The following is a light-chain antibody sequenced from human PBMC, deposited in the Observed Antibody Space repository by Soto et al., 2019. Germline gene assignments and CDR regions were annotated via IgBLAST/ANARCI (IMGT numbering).Light chain of an antibody. J-gene: IGLJ3*02. CDR3: SSYTSISSWV. CDR2: EVN. Sequence: QSVLTQPASVSGSPGQSITISCTGSSSDVGGYDYVSWYQQHPGKAPKLMIYEVNNRPSGVSNRFSGSKSGNTASLTISGLQAGDDADYYCSSYTSISSWVFGGGTKLTVL. CDR1: SSDVGGYDY. V-gene: IGLV2-14*01.